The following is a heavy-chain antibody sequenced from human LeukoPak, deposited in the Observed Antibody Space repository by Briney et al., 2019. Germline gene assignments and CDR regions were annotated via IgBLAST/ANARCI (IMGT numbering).Heavy chain of an antibody. D-gene: IGHD5-18*01. CDR1: GGSISSYY. CDR3: ARVDTAMV. CDR2: IYYSGST. V-gene: IGHV4-59*08. J-gene: IGHJ4*02. Sequence: SETLSPTCTVSGGSISSYYWSWIRQPPGKGLEWIGYIYYSGSTNYNPSLKSRVTISVDTSKNQFSLKLSSVTAADTAVYYCARVDTAMVWGQGTLVTVSS.